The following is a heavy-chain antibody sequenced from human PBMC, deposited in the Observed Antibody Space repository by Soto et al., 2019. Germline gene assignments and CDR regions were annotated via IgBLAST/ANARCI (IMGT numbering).Heavy chain of an antibody. Sequence: TGRSHRLPYAASGFTFSNYWVHWVRQTPGKGLVWVSRINPDGSRTSYADSVRGRFTISRDNAKNTLYLQMNSLGADDTAVYYCARVAVTTYYFETWGHGTLVTVSS. V-gene: IGHV3-74*01. D-gene: IGHD4-17*01. CDR2: INPDGSRT. J-gene: IGHJ4*01. CDR1: GFTFSNYW. CDR3: ARVAVTTYYFET.